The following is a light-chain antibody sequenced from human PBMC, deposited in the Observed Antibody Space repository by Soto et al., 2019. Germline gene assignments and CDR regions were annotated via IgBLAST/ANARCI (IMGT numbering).Light chain of an antibody. V-gene: IGKV3-20*01. CDR3: LQDDSYPLT. CDR2: GAS. J-gene: IGKJ4*01. CDR1: QSVSSSY. Sequence: EIVLTQSPGTLSLSPGERATLSCRASQSVSSSYLAWYQQKPGKAPKLLIYGASSLQSDVPSRFSGSGSGTDFTLTISSLQPEDFATYYCLQDDSYPLTFGGGTKVEIK.